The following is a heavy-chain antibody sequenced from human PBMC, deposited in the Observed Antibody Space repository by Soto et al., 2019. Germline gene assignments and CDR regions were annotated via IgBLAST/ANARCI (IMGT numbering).Heavy chain of an antibody. V-gene: IGHV1-69*05. CDR3: ASDKDRQLLGGNYYYILDA. CDR2: IMPVFATP. J-gene: IGHJ6*02. Sequence: QVQLMQSGAEVKKPGSSVKVSCKASGGTFSTSAIRWPRQAPAEALEWVGGIMPVFATPDYAQKFQGRVTISTDEATTTAYLELISPTTDDTAVYYCASDKDRQLLGGNYYYILDAWGQWTAITVSS. CDR1: GGTFSTSA. D-gene: IGHD3-3*02.